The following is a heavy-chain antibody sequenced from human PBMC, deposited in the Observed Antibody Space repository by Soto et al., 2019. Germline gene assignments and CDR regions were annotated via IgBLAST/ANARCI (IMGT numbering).Heavy chain of an antibody. V-gene: IGHV4-39*01. J-gene: IGHJ4*02. D-gene: IGHD2-2*01. Sequence: SETLSLTXTVSGGPISISPYYWGWIRQSPGKGLEWIGSMTYGGGTAYYNSSLKSRVTISVDTATNQFSLRLSSVTAEYTAVYYCVSSSNGACNDWGQGTVVTVSS. CDR3: VSSSNGACND. CDR2: MTYGGGTA. CDR1: GGPISISPYY.